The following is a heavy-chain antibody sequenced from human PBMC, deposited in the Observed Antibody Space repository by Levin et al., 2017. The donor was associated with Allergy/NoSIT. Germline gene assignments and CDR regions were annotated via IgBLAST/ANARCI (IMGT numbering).Heavy chain of an antibody. Sequence: SQTLSLTCSVSGGSLSGYYWTWIRQPPGKGLEWIANMYSSANINYNPSLKSRVTISLDTSKKVISLKMRSLTDADTAVYFCARGTHDSQSSGYYYFDSWGHGTLVTVSS. D-gene: IGHD3-22*01. CDR1: GGSLSGYY. CDR3: ARGTHDSQSSGYYYFDS. J-gene: IGHJ4*01. CDR2: MYSSANI. V-gene: IGHV4-59*01.